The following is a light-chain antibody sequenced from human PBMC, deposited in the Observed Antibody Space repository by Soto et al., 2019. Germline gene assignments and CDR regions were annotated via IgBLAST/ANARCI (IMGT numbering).Light chain of an antibody. J-gene: IGLJ2*01. Sequence: QSMLTQPPSASATPGQRVTISCSGSTSNIGGNTVSWYQQLPGTAPKLLIYSNHQRPSGVPDRFSGSKSGTSASLAISGLQSEDEANYYCASWDDSLYGVIFGGGTKLTVL. CDR1: TSNIGGNT. CDR3: ASWDDSLYGVI. CDR2: SNH. V-gene: IGLV1-44*01.